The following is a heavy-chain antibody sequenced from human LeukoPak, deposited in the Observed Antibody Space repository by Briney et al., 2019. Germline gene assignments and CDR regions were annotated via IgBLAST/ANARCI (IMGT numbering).Heavy chain of an antibody. CDR2: ISAYNGNT. CDR1: GYTFTSYG. CDR3: ARDCGGWYRSEIYYFDY. D-gene: IGHD6-19*01. J-gene: IGHJ4*02. V-gene: IGHV1-18*01. Sequence: ASVKVSCKASGYTFTSYGISWVRQAPGQGLEWVGWISAYNGNTNYAQKLQGRVTMTTDTSTSTAYMELRSLRSDDTAVYYCARDCGGWYRSEIYYFDYWGQGTLVPASS.